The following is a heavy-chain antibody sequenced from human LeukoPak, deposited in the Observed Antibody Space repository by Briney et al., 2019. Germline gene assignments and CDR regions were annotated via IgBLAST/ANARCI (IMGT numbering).Heavy chain of an antibody. Sequence: PSETLSLTCTVSGGSISSYYWSWIRQPPGKGLEWIGYIYYSGSTNYNPSLKSRVTISVDTSKNQFSLKLSSVTAADTAVYYCARAPVTLGPYYYMDVWGKGTTVTVSS. CDR2: IYYSGST. D-gene: IGHD4-17*01. CDR3: ARAPVTLGPYYYMDV. V-gene: IGHV4-59*01. CDR1: GGSISSYY. J-gene: IGHJ6*03.